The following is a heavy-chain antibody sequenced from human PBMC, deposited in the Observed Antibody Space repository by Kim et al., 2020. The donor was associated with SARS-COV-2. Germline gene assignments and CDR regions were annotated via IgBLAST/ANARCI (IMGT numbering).Heavy chain of an antibody. CDR3: SRVPYSVGGY. J-gene: IGHJ4*02. Sequence: GSLRLSCAASGFTFSDHYMDWVRQAPGKGLEWVGRSRNKANSYTTEYAASVKGRFTISRDDSKNSLYLQMNSLKPEDTAVYYCSRVPYSVGGYWGQGTLVTVSS. D-gene: IGHD1-26*01. CDR2: SRNKANSYTT. V-gene: IGHV3-72*01. CDR1: GFTFSDHY.